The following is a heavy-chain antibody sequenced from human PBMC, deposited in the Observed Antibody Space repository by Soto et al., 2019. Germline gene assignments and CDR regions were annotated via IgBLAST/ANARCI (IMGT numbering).Heavy chain of an antibody. CDR3: ARDKGYSHGHGMGV. CDR1: GFTFSSYT. V-gene: IGHV3-30-3*01. CDR2: ILYDGGNK. D-gene: IGHD5-18*01. Sequence: PGGSLRLSCAASGFTFSSYTIHWVRQAPGKGLEWVALILYDGGNKYYADSVKGGFTISRDNSKNTLYLQMHSLRAEDTAVYYCARDKGYSHGHGMGVGVQGTTVTVSS. J-gene: IGHJ6*02.